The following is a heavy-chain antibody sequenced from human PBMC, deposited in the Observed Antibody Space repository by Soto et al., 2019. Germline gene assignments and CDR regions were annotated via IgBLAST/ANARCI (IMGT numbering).Heavy chain of an antibody. V-gene: IGHV1-46*03. CDR3: ARDSIVGATPWAPCYYFDY. J-gene: IGHJ4*02. CDR2: INPSGGST. Sequence: ASVKVSCKASGYTFTSYYMHWVRQAPGQGLEWMGIINPSGGSTSYAQKFQGRVTMTRDTSTSTVYMELSSLRSEDTAVYYCARDSIVGATPWAPCYYFDYWGQGTLVTVSS. D-gene: IGHD1-26*01. CDR1: GYTFTSYY.